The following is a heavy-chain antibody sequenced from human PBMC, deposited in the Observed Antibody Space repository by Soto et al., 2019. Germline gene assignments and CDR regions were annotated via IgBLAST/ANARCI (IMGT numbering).Heavy chain of an antibody. CDR1: GFSFAGYA. Sequence: GGSLRLSCAASGFSFAGYALTWVRLAPGKGLEWVASISGGGGSTYYTDSVKGRFSISRDNSNRVVYLQMGSLTAGDTAVYYCAKTETFNGYYNAFDYWGQGTRVTV. CDR3: AKTETFNGYYNAFDY. D-gene: IGHD3-9*01. V-gene: IGHV3-23*01. CDR2: ISGGGGST. J-gene: IGHJ4*02.